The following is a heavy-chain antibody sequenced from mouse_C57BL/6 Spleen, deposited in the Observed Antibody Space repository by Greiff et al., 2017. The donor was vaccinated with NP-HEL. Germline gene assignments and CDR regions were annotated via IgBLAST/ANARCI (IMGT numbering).Heavy chain of an antibody. CDR2: ISYDGRN. CDR3: ARDSLNYGSSLYAMDY. D-gene: IGHD1-1*01. V-gene: IGHV3-6*01. CDR1: GYSITSGYY. J-gene: IGHJ4*01. Sequence: EVQLQESGPGLVKPSQTLSLTCSVPGYSITSGYYWNWIRQFPGNKLEWMGYISYDGRNNYNPSLNNRISITRDTSKNQFFLKLNSVTTEDTATYYCARDSLNYGSSLYAMDYWGQGTSVTVSS.